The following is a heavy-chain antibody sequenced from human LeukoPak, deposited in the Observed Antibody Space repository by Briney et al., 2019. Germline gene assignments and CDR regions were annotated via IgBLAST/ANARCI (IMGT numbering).Heavy chain of an antibody. V-gene: IGHV1-46*01. CDR1: GYTFTSYY. J-gene: IGHJ4*02. CDR3: ARDGGIYYYDSSGYSSY. CDR2: INPSGGST. Sequence: ASVKVSCKASGYTFTSYYMHWVRQAPGQGLEWMGIINPSGGSTSYAQKLQGRVTMTTDTSTSTAYMELRSLRSDDTAVYYCARDGGIYYYDSSGYSSYWGQGTLVTVSS. D-gene: IGHD3-22*01.